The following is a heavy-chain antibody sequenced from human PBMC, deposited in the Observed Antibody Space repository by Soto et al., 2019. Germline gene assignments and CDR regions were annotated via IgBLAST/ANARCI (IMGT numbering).Heavy chain of an antibody. D-gene: IGHD6-13*01. CDR2: LHSGGST. Sequence: GGSLRLSCAATGFTVSDGFMNWVRQAPGKGLEWVSVLHSGGSTYYADSVKGRFTISRDNSKNTVYLQMISLGAEDTAVYYCARAYSTSWYSFDSWGHGTLVTVSS. J-gene: IGHJ4*01. V-gene: IGHV3-66*01. CDR1: GFTVSDGF. CDR3: ARAYSTSWYSFDS.